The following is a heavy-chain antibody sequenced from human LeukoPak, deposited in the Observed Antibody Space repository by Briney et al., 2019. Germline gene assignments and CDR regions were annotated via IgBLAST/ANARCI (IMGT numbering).Heavy chain of an antibody. J-gene: IGHJ5*02. D-gene: IGHD3-10*01. CDR2: IKSDGSST. Sequence: GGSLRLSCAASGFTFSSYWMHWVRQAPGKGLVWVSRIKSDGSSTSYADSVKGRFTISRDNSKNTLYLQMNSLRAEDTAVYCCAKVETLWFGESIGGLVDPWGQGTLVTVSS. CDR1: GFTFSSYW. V-gene: IGHV3-74*01. CDR3: AKVETLWFGESIGGLVDP.